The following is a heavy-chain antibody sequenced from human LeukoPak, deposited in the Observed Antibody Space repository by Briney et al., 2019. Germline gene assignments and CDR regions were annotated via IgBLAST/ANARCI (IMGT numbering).Heavy chain of an antibody. J-gene: IGHJ5*02. V-gene: IGHV4-61*02. Sequence: SETLSLTCTVSGGSISSSSYYWSWLRQPAGKGLEWIGRFYTSGSTNYNPSLKSRVTISVDTSKNQFSLKLSSVTAADTAVYYCARRPIVGSTGFYFDPWGPGTLVTVSS. CDR3: ARRPIVGSTGFYFDP. D-gene: IGHD1-26*01. CDR1: GGSISSSSYY. CDR2: FYTSGST.